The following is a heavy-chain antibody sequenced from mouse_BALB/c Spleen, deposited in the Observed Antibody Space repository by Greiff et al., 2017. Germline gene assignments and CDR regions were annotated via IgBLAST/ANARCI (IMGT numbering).Heavy chain of an antibody. CDR2: IWAGGST. D-gene: IGHD2-1*01. V-gene: IGHV2-9*02. CDR3: ARDGDGNYPLYAMDY. Sequence: VQRVESGPGLVAPSQSLSITCTVSGFSLTSYGVHWVRQPPGKGLEWLGVIWAGGSTNYNSALMSRLSISKDNSKSQVFLKMNSLQTDDTAMYYCARDGDGNYPLYAMDYWGQGTSVTVSS. CDR1: GFSLTSYG. J-gene: IGHJ4*01.